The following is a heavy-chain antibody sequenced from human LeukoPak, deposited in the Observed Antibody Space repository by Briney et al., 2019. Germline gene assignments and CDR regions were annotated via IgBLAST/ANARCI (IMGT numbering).Heavy chain of an antibody. J-gene: IGHJ4*02. CDR2: IDPSGGST. CDR3: ARVSKPYGSGSYPAYYFDY. CDR1: GYTFTSYY. D-gene: IGHD3-10*01. Sequence: ASVKVSCTASGYTFTSYYMNWVRQAPGQGLEWMGIIDPSGGSTSYAQKFQGRVTMTRDTSTSTVYIELSSLRSEDTAVYYCARVSKPYGSGSYPAYYFDYWGQGTLVTVSS. V-gene: IGHV1-46*01.